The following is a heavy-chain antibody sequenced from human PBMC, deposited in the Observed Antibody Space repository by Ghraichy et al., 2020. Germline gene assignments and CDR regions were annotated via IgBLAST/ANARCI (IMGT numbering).Heavy chain of an antibody. CDR1: KFTFSSYW. CDR3: ARSSATIIVITRYYAMDV. CDR2: IKEDGSEK. D-gene: IGHD3-22*01. Sequence: GGSLRLSCTASKFTFSSYWMTWVRQAPGKGLEWVANIKEDGSEKNYVDSVKGRFTISRENAKNSLYLQMNSLRAEDTAVYYCARSSATIIVITRYYAMDVWGQGTTVTVSS. V-gene: IGHV3-7*01. J-gene: IGHJ6*02.